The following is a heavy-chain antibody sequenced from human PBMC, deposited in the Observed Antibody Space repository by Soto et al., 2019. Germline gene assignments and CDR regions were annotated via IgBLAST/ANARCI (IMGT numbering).Heavy chain of an antibody. J-gene: IGHJ6*04. Sequence: EVQLVESGGGLVQPGGSLRLSCAASGFTFSSYWMSWVRQAPGKGLEWVANIKQDGSEKYYVDSVKGRFTISRDNAKNSLYRQMNSLRAEDTAVYYCAGGEYSPLGYCGMDVWGEGPTVVVSS. CDR1: GFTFSSYW. V-gene: IGHV3-7*01. CDR3: AGGEYSPLGYCGMDV. D-gene: IGHD5-18*01. CDR2: IKQDGSEK.